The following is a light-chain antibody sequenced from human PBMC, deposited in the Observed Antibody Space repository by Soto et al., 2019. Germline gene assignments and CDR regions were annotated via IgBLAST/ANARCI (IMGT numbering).Light chain of an antibody. J-gene: IGKJ1*01. V-gene: IGKV3-20*01. CDR1: QSVSNNY. Sequence: EIVLSQSPGTLSLSSGERATLSCRASQSVSNNYLAWYQKKPGQAPRLLIGGACNRATGIHDRFSGRGAGTDFTLTSSRHEPEDFAVYYCQQYGSSGTFGHGTKVDI. CDR2: GAC. CDR3: QQYGSSGT.